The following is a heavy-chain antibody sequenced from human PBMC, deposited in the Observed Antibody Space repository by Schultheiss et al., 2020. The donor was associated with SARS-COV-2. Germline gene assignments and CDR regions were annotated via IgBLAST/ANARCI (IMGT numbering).Heavy chain of an antibody. CDR3: ARDSSSGTYCLDY. D-gene: IGHD1-26*01. CDR2: IWYDGSNK. J-gene: IGHJ4*02. Sequence: GESLKISCAASGFTFSSYGMHWVRQAPGKGLEWVAVIWYDGSNKYYADSVKGRFTISRDNSKNTLYLQMNSLRPEDTAVYYCARDSSSGTYCLDYWGQGTLVTVSS. CDR1: GFTFSSYG. V-gene: IGHV3-33*01.